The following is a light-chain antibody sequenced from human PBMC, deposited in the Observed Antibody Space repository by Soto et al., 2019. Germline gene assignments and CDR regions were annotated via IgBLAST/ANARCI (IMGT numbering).Light chain of an antibody. CDR3: SSYTSSSPLYV. J-gene: IGLJ1*01. CDR1: SSDVGAYNY. V-gene: IGLV2-14*01. CDR2: EVS. Sequence: QSALIQPASVSGSPGQSITISCTGSSSDVGAYNYVSWYQQHPGKAPKVLIYEVSNRPSGVSNRFSGSKSGNTASLTISGLQAEDEADYYCSSYTSSSPLYVFGSGTQVTVL.